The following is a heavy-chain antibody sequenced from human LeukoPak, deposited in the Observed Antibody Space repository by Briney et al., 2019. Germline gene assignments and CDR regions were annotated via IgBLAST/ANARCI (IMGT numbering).Heavy chain of an antibody. CDR3: GRDFGLIGTKRSFDI. V-gene: IGHV3-11*01. Sequence: GGSLRLSCAASGFTFSDYYMGWIRQAPGKGLEWVSYISGSGSIIFYADSVKGRFTISRDNAKNSLFLQMNSLRAEDTAVYYCGRDFGLIGTKRSFDIWGQGTVVAVSS. J-gene: IGHJ3*02. D-gene: IGHD1-7*01. CDR1: GFTFSDYY. CDR2: ISGSGSII.